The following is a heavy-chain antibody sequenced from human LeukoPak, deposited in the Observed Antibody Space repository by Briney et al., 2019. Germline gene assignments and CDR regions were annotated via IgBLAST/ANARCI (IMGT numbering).Heavy chain of an antibody. V-gene: IGHV4-59*01. CDR1: GDSISSDY. D-gene: IGHD6-13*01. J-gene: IGHJ5*02. CDR3: ARGPIGTADGWDWFDP. Sequence: SETLSLTCTVSGDSISSDYWSWIRQPPEEGLEWIGYVYYSGSTNYNPSLKSRVTISVDKSKNQFSLKLSSVSAADTAVYWCARGPIGTADGWDWFDPWGQGTLVTVSS. CDR2: VYYSGST.